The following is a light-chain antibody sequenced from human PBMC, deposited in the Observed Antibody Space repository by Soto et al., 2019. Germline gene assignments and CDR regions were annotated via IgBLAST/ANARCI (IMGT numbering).Light chain of an antibody. CDR1: SSDVGGYNY. J-gene: IGLJ1*01. CDR2: DVS. Sequence: QSVLTQPRSVSGSPGQSVSISCTGTSSDVGGYNYVSWYQQRPGKAPKVMIYDVSKRPSGVPDRFSGSRSGNTASLTISGLQSEDEADYYCCSYAGRYTYVFGTGTK. V-gene: IGLV2-11*01. CDR3: CSYAGRYTYV.